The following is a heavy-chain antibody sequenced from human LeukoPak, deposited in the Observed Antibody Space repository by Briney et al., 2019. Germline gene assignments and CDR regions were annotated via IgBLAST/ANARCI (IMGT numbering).Heavy chain of an antibody. CDR3: ARRGSGLAWFDP. J-gene: IGHJ5*02. Sequence: SETLSLTCTVSAGSISSYYWSRIRQPPGKGLEWIGYIYYNGNSNYSPSLKSRVTISLDTSMQQFSLKLSSVTAADTAVYYCARRGSGLAWFDPWGQGILVTVSS. V-gene: IGHV4-59*08. D-gene: IGHD2-15*01. CDR2: IYYNGNS. CDR1: AGSISSYY.